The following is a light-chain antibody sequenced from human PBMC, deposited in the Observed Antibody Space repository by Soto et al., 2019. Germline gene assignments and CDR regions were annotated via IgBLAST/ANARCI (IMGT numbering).Light chain of an antibody. CDR3: QQFYSTPYT. Sequence: DIVMTQSPDSLAVSLGETATINSKSSQSIVYSSNNNNYLAWYQQKPGQPPRLLIYWASTREFGVPDRFSGSGSGTDFTLTISSLQAEDVAVYYCQQFYSTPYTFGQGTKLEIK. CDR1: QSIVYSSNNNNY. V-gene: IGKV4-1*01. J-gene: IGKJ2*01. CDR2: WAS.